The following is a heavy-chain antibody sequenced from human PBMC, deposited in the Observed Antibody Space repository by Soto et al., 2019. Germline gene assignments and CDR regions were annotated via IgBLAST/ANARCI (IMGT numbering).Heavy chain of an antibody. CDR1: GFTSSSYA. CDR3: ARDPVRWLSTRGYAFDI. V-gene: IGHV3-30-3*01. D-gene: IGHD2-21*01. CDR2: ISYDGSNK. Sequence: PGGSLRLSCAASGFTSSSYAMHWVRQAPGKGLEWVAVISYDGSNKYYADSVKGRFTISRDNSKNTLYLQMNSLRAEDTAVYYCARDPVRWLSTRGYAFDIWGQGTMVTVS. J-gene: IGHJ3*02.